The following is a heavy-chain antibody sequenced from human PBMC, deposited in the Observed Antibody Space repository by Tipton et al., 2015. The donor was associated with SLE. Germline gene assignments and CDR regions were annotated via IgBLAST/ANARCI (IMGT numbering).Heavy chain of an antibody. V-gene: IGHV4-59*01. CDR2: IYYSGST. CDR3: SRDALGYFDY. CDR1: GGSISSYY. J-gene: IGHJ4*02. Sequence: TLSLTYTVSGGSISSYYWSWIRQPPGKGLEWIGYIYYSGSTNYNPSLKSRVTISVDTSKNQFSLKLSSVTAADTAVYYCSRDALGYFDYWGQGTLVTVSS. D-gene: IGHD7-27*01.